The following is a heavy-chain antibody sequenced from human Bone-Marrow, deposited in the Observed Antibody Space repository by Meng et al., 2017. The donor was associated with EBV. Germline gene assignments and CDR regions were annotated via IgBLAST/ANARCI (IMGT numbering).Heavy chain of an antibody. D-gene: IGHD3-16*01. Sequence: VQLLELGAGLLQPSEPLSLTCSIYGGSFIGYYWSWIRQPPGKGLEWIGEINHSGSTNYNPSLKSRVTISVDTSKNQFSLKLSSVTAADTAVYYCARPPTGRGSYLDYWGQGTLVTVSS. V-gene: IGHV4-34*01. CDR1: GGSFIGYY. CDR2: INHSGST. CDR3: ARPPTGRGSYLDY. J-gene: IGHJ4*02.